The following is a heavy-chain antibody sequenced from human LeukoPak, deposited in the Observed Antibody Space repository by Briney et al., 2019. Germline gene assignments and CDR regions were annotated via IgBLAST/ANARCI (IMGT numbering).Heavy chain of an antibody. CDR1: GFTFSSYA. V-gene: IGHV3-64*04. CDR2: ISSNGGSI. CDR3: ARPYGSGSYPYYYGMDV. J-gene: IGHJ6*02. D-gene: IGHD3-10*01. Sequence: GGSLRLSCSASGFTFSSYAMHWGRQAPGKGLEYVSAISSNGGSIYYADSVKGRFTISRDNAKNSLYLQMNSLRAEDTAVYYCARPYGSGSYPYYYGMDVWGQGTTVTVSS.